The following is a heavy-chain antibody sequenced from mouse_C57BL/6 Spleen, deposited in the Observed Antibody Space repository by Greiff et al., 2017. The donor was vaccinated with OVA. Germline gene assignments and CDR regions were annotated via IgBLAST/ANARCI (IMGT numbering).Heavy chain of an antibody. D-gene: IGHD2-5*01. V-gene: IGHV1-52*01. CDR3: ARPFYSNYSWFAY. CDR2: IDPSDSET. Sequence: QVQLQQPGAELVRPGSSVKLSCKASGYTFTSYWMHWVKQRPIQGLEWIGNIDPSDSETHYNQKFKDKATLTVDKSSSTAYMQLSSLTSEDSAVYYCARPFYSNYSWFAYWGQGTLVTVSA. CDR1: GYTFTSYW. J-gene: IGHJ3*01.